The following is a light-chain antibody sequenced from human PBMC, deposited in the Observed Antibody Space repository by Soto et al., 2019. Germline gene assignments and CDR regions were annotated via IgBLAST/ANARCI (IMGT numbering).Light chain of an antibody. V-gene: IGKV3-15*01. Sequence: VVMTQSPATLSVSPGETVTLSCRASQSVRSDLAWYQQRPGQAPRLLIYGASSRAADIPARFSGSGSGTDFTLTISSRQSEDFAVYHCQQYNTWPPWTLGQGTKVE. J-gene: IGKJ1*01. CDR2: GAS. CDR3: QQYNTWPPWT. CDR1: QSVRSD.